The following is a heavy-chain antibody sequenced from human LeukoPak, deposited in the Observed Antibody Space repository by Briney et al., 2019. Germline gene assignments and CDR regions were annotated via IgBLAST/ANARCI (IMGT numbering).Heavy chain of an antibody. CDR2: ISAYDGNT. CDR1: GYTFTSYG. Sequence: ASVKVSCESSGYTFTSYGFSWVRQAPGQGLEWMGWISAYDGNTNYAQKLQGRVTMTTDTSTSTVYMELTSLRSDDTAVYYCARMGDYHLVSFFDYWGQGTLVTVSS. V-gene: IGHV1-18*01. J-gene: IGHJ4*02. CDR3: ARMGDYHLVSFFDY. D-gene: IGHD4/OR15-4a*01.